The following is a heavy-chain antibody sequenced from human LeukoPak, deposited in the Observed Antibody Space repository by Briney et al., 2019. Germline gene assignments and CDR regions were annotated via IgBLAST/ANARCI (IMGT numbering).Heavy chain of an antibody. D-gene: IGHD3-16*01. V-gene: IGHV4-59*12. CDR3: ARVMWGFGMNWFDP. CDR2: IYHSGGT. CDR1: GGPLTSYY. Sequence: PSETLSLTCAVSGGPLTSYYWSWIRQPPGKGLEWIGYIYHSGGTYYNPSLKSRVTISVDRSKNQFSLKLSSVTAADTAVYYCARVMWGFGMNWFDPWGQGTLVTVSS. J-gene: IGHJ5*02.